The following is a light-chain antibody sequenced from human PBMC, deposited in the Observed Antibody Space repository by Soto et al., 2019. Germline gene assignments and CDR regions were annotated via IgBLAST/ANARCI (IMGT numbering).Light chain of an antibody. J-gene: IGKJ2*01. CDR3: QQANSFPYT. Sequence: DIQMTQSPSSVSASVGDTVTISCRASQSLDNWLAWYQQNPGNAPRLLIYAAYTLENGVPSRFSGSGSGSDFTLTISSLQPEDFATYYCQQANSFPYTFGQGTKVEI. CDR1: QSLDNW. CDR2: AAY. V-gene: IGKV1-12*01.